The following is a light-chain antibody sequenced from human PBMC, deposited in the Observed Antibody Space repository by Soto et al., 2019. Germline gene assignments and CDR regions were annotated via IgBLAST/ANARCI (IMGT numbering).Light chain of an antibody. CDR1: QSVAGS. Sequence: EIVLMQSPATLSLSPGERALLSCRASQSVAGSLAWYQQKPGQPPRLLIYDISTRAAATPARFSGSGSGTDFTLTVSSLEPEDFALYYCQQRSNRITFGQGTRLEIK. CDR3: QQRSNRIT. J-gene: IGKJ5*01. V-gene: IGKV3-11*01. CDR2: DIS.